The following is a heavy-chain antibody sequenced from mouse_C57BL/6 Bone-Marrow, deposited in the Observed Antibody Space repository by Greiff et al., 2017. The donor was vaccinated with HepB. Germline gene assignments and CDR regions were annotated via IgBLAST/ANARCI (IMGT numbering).Heavy chain of an antibody. CDR3: TTSTTNYFDY. CDR1: GFNIKDDY. J-gene: IGHJ2*01. Sequence: KQSGAELVRPGASVKLSCTASGFNIKDDYMHWVKQRPEQGLEWIGWIDPENGDTEYASKFQGKATITADTSSNTAYLQLSSLTSEDTAVYYCTTSTTNYFDYWGQGTTLTVSS. CDR2: IDPENGDT. V-gene: IGHV14-4*01. D-gene: IGHD1-1*01.